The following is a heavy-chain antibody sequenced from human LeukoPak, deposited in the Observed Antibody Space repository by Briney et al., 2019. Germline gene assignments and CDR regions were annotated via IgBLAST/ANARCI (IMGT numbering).Heavy chain of an antibody. D-gene: IGHD3-10*01. CDR1: GGSISSGGYY. CDR2: IYYSGST. J-gene: IGHJ5*02. CDR3: ARDATDSGIDP. Sequence: SETLSLTCTVSGGSISSGGYYWSWIRQHPGKGLEWIGYIYYSGSTYYNPSLKSRVTISVDTSKNQFSLKLSSVTAADTAVYYCARDATDSGIDPWGQGTLATVSS. V-gene: IGHV4-31*03.